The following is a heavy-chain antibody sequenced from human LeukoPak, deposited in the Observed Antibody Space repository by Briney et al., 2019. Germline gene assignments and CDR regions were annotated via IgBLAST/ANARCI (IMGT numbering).Heavy chain of an antibody. J-gene: IGHJ4*02. Sequence: PGGSLRLSCAASGFTVSSNYMSWVRQAPGKGLEWVSVIYSGGSTYYADSVNGRFTISRDNSKNTLYLQMNSLRAEDTAVYYCARDSHYYGSGSYANLLFNYWGQGTLVTVSS. D-gene: IGHD3-10*01. CDR1: GFTVSSNY. CDR2: IYSGGST. CDR3: ARDSHYYGSGSYANLLFNY. V-gene: IGHV3-66*01.